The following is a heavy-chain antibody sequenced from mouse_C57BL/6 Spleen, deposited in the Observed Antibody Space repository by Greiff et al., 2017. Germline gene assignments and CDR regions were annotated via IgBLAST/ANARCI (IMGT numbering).Heavy chain of an antibody. D-gene: IGHD2-1*01. V-gene: IGHV1-4*01. CDR2: INPSSGYT. CDR1: GYTFTSYT. CDR3: ASCDYGTVRYAMDY. Sequence: VQLQQSGAELARPGASVKMSCKASGYTFTSYTMHWVKQRPGQGLEWIGYINPSSGYTKYNQKFKDKATLTADKSSSPAYMQLSSLTSEDSAVYACASCDYGTVRYAMDYWGQGTSVTVSS. J-gene: IGHJ4*01.